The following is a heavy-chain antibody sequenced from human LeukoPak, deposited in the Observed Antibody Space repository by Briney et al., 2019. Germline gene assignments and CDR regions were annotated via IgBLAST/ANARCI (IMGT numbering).Heavy chain of an antibody. Sequence: SQTLSLTCAISGDSVSSSITTWNWIRQSPSRGLEWLGRTYYRSKWYNDYAVSVKSRIIIHADTSKNQFSLQLNSVTPEDTAVYYCVRNGATTYYFDYWGQGTLVTVSS. CDR1: GDSVSSSITT. V-gene: IGHV6-1*01. CDR3: VRNGATTYYFDY. CDR2: TYYRSKWYN. J-gene: IGHJ4*02. D-gene: IGHD1-14*01.